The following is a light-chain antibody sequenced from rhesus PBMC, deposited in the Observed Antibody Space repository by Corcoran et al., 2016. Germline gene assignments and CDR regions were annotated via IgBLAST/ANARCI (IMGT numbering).Light chain of an antibody. V-gene: IGKV1-44*02. CDR2: GAS. CDR1: QTISNY. J-gene: IGKJ1*01. Sequence: DIQMTQSPSSLSASVGDRVTITCRASQTISNYLAWYQKRPGKVPKLLIYGASTLESGVPSRFSGSGSGTEFTLNISSLQPEDFATYNCQQHSFHPRTCGQGTKVDIK. CDR3: QQHSFHPRT.